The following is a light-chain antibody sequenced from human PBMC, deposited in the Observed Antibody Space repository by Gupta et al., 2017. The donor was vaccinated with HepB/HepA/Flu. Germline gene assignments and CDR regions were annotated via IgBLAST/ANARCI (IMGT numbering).Light chain of an antibody. CDR2: DVS. V-gene: IGLV2-14*03. CDR3: SSYTSSSTLV. CDR1: SSDVGGYNY. J-gene: IGLJ2*01. Sequence: QSALPQPASVSGSPGQSITISCTGTSSDVGGYNYVSWYQQHPGKAPKLMIYDVSKRPTGVASRFSGSKSGNTASLTISGRQEEDEADYYCSSYTSSSTLVFGGGTKLTVL.